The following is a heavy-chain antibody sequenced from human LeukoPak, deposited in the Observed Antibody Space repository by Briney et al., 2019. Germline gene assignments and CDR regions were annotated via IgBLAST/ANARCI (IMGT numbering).Heavy chain of an antibody. Sequence: SETLSLTCAVYGGSFSGYYWSWIRQPPGKGLEWIGEINHSGSTNYNSSLKSRVTISVDTSKNQFSLKLSSVTAADTAVYYCAIQIAVAGHYWGQGTLVTVSS. D-gene: IGHD6-19*01. CDR3: AIQIAVAGHY. V-gene: IGHV4-34*01. CDR1: GGSFSGYY. J-gene: IGHJ4*02. CDR2: INHSGST.